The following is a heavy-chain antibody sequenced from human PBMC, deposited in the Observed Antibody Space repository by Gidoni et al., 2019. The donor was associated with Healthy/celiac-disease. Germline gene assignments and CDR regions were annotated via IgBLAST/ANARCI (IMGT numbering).Heavy chain of an antibody. D-gene: IGHD5-18*01. CDR3: ARVDTAMEYYFDY. V-gene: IGHV3-66*02. J-gene: IGHJ4*02. CDR2: IYSGGST. Sequence: EVQLVESGGGLVQPGGSLRLSCAASGFTVSSNYMSWVRQAPGKGLEWVSVIYSGGSTYYADSVKGRFTISRDNSKNTLYLQMNSLRAEDTAVYYCARVDTAMEYYFDYWGQGTLVTVSS. CDR1: GFTVSSNY.